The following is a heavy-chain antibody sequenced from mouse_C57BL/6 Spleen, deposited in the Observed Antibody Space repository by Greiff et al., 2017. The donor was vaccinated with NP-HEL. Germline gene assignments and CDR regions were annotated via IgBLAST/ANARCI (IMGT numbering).Heavy chain of an antibody. CDR2: INPSTGGT. CDR3: ARAYYGSSPSY. D-gene: IGHD1-1*01. V-gene: IGHV1-42*01. J-gene: IGHJ3*01. CDR1: GYSFTGYY. Sequence: EVQLKQSGPELVKPGASVKISCKASGYSFTGYYMNWVKQSPEKSLEWIGEINPSTGGTTYNQKFKAKATLTVDKSSSTAYMQLKSLTSEDAAVYYCARAYYGSSPSYWGQGTLVTVSA.